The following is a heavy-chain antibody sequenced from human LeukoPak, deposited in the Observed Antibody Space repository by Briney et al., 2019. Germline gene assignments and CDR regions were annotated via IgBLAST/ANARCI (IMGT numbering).Heavy chain of an antibody. Sequence: GGSLRLSCAASGFTFDDYGMSWVRQAPGKGLEWVSGINWNGGRTIYADSVKGRFTISRDNAENSLYLQMNSLRAEDTAVYYCAKGGVRYYYYYYMDVWGKGTTVTVSS. CDR1: GFTFDDYG. V-gene: IGHV3-20*04. J-gene: IGHJ6*03. D-gene: IGHD3-10*01. CDR2: INWNGGRT. CDR3: AKGGVRYYYYYYMDV.